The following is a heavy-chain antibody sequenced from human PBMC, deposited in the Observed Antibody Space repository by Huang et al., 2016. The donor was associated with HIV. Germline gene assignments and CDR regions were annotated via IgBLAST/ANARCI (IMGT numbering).Heavy chain of an antibody. V-gene: IGHV1-24*01. Sequence: QVQLVQSRAEVKKPGASVKVSCKVSESTLTALSIHWVRQAPGKVLEWMGGFDPENGETIYAQKFQGRVTMTEDTSTETAFMELSGLRPEDTAVYYCATGFDVFFDFWGQGTLVTVSS. CDR1: ESTLTALS. CDR2: FDPENGET. D-gene: IGHD3-9*01. J-gene: IGHJ4*02. CDR3: ATGFDVFFDF.